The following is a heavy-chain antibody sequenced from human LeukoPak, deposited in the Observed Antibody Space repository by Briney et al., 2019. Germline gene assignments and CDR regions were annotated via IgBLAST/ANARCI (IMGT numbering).Heavy chain of an antibody. CDR3: ARVGINYYGSGSYFDY. D-gene: IGHD3-10*01. CDR2: ISSSSSYI. Sequence: PGGSLGLSCAASGFTFSSYSMNWVRQAPGKGLEWVSSISSSSSYIYYADSVKGRFTISRDNAKNSLYLQMNSLRAEDTAVYYCARVGINYYGSGSYFDYWGQGTLVTVSS. V-gene: IGHV3-21*01. J-gene: IGHJ4*02. CDR1: GFTFSSYS.